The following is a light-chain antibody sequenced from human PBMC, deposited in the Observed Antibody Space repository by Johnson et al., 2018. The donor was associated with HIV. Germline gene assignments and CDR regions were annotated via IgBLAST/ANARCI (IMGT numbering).Light chain of an antibody. CDR3: GTWDGSLRTGF. J-gene: IGLJ1*01. Sequence: QAVLTQPPSVSAAPGQKVTISCSGSSSNIGNNYVSWYQQVPGAAPKLLIYDNGKRPSGIPDRFSGSKSGTSATLGITGLQTGDEADYYCGTWDGSLRTGFFGTGTKVTVL. V-gene: IGLV1-51*01. CDR1: SSNIGNNY. CDR2: DNG.